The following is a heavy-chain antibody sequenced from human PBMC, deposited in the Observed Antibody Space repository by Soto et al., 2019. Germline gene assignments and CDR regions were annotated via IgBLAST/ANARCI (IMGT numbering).Heavy chain of an antibody. V-gene: IGHV4-39*01. D-gene: IGHD3-22*01. J-gene: IGHJ6*02. CDR2: VYYGGST. CDR3: AGGDYYHSSGYYFYYYTMDV. CDR1: GCSISSSSYY. Sequence: LETLSLTCTFSGCSISSSSYYLGWIRQPPGKGLEWIGNVYYGGSTYYNPSLKSRVTISVETSKSQFSLKLSSVTAADTAVYYCAGGDYYHSSGYYFYYYTMDVWGQGTTVTVSS.